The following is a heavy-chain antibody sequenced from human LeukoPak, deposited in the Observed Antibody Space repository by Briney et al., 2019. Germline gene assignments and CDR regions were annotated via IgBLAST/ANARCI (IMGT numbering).Heavy chain of an antibody. J-gene: IGHJ3*02. CDR1: GFTFSSYG. CDR2: ISGSGDRT. Sequence: GGSLRLSCAGSGFTFSSYGMTWIRQAPGKGLEWVSGISGSGDRTYYADSVKGRFTISRDNSKNTLYLQMNSLRADDTALYYCGKDPNRDYVGGFDIWGQGTMVTVSS. CDR3: GKDPNRDYVGGFDI. V-gene: IGHV3-23*01. D-gene: IGHD4-17*01.